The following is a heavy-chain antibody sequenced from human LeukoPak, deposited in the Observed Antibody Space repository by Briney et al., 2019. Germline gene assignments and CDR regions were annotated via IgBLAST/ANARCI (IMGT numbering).Heavy chain of an antibody. CDR1: GGSSSGYY. CDR3: ARHESGSHFDY. CDR2: ISYRGTT. J-gene: IGHJ4*02. Sequence: SETLSLTCAVYGGSSSGYYCSWIRQAPGKGLEWIAYISYRGTTNYNPSLKSRVTISVDTSKNQFSLKLTSVTAADTAVYYCARHESGSHFDYWGQGTLVTVSS. V-gene: IGHV4-59*08. D-gene: IGHD1-26*01.